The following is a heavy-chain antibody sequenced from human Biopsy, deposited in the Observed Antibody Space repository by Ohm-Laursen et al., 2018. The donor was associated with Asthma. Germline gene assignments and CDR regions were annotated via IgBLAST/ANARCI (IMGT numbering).Heavy chain of an antibody. V-gene: IGHV4-39*02. CDR1: GDAMSTSGSY. CDR3: ARAVSSSSYWYFDL. J-gene: IGHJ2*01. D-gene: IGHD6-6*01. CDR2: IYYSGRT. Sequence: SETLSLTCIVSGDAMSTSGSYWGWIRQSPGKGLEWIGSIYYSGRTYYNPSLESRVTISADTSKNHFSLKVTSVTAADTAVYYCARAVSSSSYWYFDLGGRGDLVTVSS.